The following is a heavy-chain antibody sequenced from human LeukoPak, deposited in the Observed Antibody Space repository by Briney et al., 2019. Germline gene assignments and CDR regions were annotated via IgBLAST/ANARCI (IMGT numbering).Heavy chain of an antibody. D-gene: IGHD6-13*01. CDR2: ISSSGSML. CDR3: TRRPYSSSWYYFDY. J-gene: IGHJ4*02. Sequence: PGGSLRLSCTVSGFTFSDYYMSWVRQAPGKGLGWVSYISSSGSMLHYADSVEGRFTISRDNAKNSLYLQMSSLRVEDTAVYYCTRRPYSSSWYYFDYWGQGTLVTVSS. CDR1: GFTFSDYY. V-gene: IGHV3-11*04.